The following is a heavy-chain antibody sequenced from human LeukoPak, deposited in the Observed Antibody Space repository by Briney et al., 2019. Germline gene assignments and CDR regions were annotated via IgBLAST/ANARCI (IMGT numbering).Heavy chain of an antibody. J-gene: IGHJ6*02. CDR3: ATVGAYAMDV. Sequence: GESLKISCKGSGYIFTNYWIGWVRQMPGKGLEWMGIIYPGDSDTRYSPSFQGQVTISADKSTSTANLQWSTLKASDTAMYFCATVGAYAMDVWGQGTTVTVSS. CDR1: GYIFTNYW. V-gene: IGHV5-51*01. CDR2: IYPGDSDT. D-gene: IGHD1-26*01.